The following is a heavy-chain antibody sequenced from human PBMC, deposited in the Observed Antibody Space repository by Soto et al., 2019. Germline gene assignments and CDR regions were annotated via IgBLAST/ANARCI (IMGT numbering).Heavy chain of an antibody. CDR2: ISGGGDTT. CDR3: XXXXXXXGSLTPRVDF. V-gene: IGHV3-23*01. Sequence: EVQLLESGGGLVQPGGSLRLSCAASGFTFNNYAMTWVRQAPGKGLEWVSAISGGGDTTSYADSVKGRFTVSRDGSKNTLYXXXXXXXXXXXXXXXXXXXXXXXGSLTPRVDFWGQGTLVTVSS. CDR1: GFTFNNYA. D-gene: IGHD1-26*01. J-gene: IGHJ4*02.